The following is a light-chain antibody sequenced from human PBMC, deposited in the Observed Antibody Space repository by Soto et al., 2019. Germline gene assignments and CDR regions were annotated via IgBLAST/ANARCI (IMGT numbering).Light chain of an antibody. CDR2: WAS. V-gene: IGKV4-1*01. J-gene: IGKJ4*01. Sequence: DIVMTQSPDSLALSLGERATINCKSSQSVLYSSNNKNYLAWYQQRPGQPPKLLINWASARESGVPDRFSGTGSGSDFTLTISSLQAVDVAVYYCQQYFATPLTFGGGTKVEIK. CDR1: QSVLYSSNNKNY. CDR3: QQYFATPLT.